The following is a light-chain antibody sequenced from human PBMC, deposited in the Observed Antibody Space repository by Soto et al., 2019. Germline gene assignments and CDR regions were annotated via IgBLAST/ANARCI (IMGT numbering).Light chain of an antibody. Sequence: DIQMTQSPSSLSASVGDTVTITCRASQGINDFVAWFQQKPGKAPKPLISAASSLQSGVPSKFSGSGSDRDFTLTISSLQPEDSATYYCQQYHSYPVTFGGGTKVEIK. CDR3: QQYHSYPVT. CDR1: QGINDF. CDR2: AAS. J-gene: IGKJ4*01. V-gene: IGKV1-16*02.